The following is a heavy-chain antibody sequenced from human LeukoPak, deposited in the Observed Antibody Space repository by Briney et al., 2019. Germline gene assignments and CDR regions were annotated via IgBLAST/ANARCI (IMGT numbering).Heavy chain of an antibody. V-gene: IGHV4-34*01. CDR2: INHSGST. Sequence: PSETLSLTCAVYGGSFSGYYWSWIRQPPGKGLEWIGEINHSGSTNYNPSLKSRVTISVDTSKNQFSLKLSSVTAADTAVYYCARHSVVVPAAMHYPLDDYYPLGPSNWFDPWGQGTLVTVSS. D-gene: IGHD2-2*01. J-gene: IGHJ5*02. CDR1: GGSFSGYY. CDR3: ARHSVVVPAAMHYPLDDYYPLGPSNWFDP.